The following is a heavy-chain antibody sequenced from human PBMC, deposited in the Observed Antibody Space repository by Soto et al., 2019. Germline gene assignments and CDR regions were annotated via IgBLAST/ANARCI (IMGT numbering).Heavy chain of an antibody. Sequence: PGGSLRLSCAASGFTFSSYGMHWVRQAPGKGLEWVAVISYDGSNKYYADSVKGRFTISRDNSKNTLYLQMNSLRAEDTAVYYCAKVNVGKVATTHHFDYWGQGTLVTVSS. CDR2: ISYDGSNK. CDR1: GFTFSSYG. J-gene: IGHJ4*02. D-gene: IGHD5-12*01. V-gene: IGHV3-30*18. CDR3: AKVNVGKVATTHHFDY.